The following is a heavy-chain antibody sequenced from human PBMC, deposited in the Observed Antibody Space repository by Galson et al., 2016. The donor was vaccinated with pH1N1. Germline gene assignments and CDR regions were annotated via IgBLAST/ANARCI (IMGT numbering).Heavy chain of an antibody. J-gene: IGHJ5*02. CDR3: AHSLYGDYVGWFDP. CDR1: GFSLSTSGVG. Sequence: PALVKPTQTLTLTCTFSGFSLSTSGVGVGWIRQPPGKALEWLALIYWNDDKRYTLSLKSRLTLTKDTSKNQVVLTITNMDPVDTATYYCAHSLYGDYVGWFDPWGQGTLVTVSS. D-gene: IGHD4-17*01. V-gene: IGHV2-5*01. CDR2: IYWNDDK.